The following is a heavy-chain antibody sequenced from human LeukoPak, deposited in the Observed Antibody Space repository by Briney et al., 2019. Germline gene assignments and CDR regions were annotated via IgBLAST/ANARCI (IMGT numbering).Heavy chain of an antibody. CDR2: IKQDGSEK. Sequence: GGSLRLSCAASGFTFSSYWMSWVRQAPGKGLEWVANIKQDGSEKYYVDSVKGRFTISRDNAKNSLYLQMNSLRAEDAAVYYCARETRSGYSDYWGQGTLVTVSS. V-gene: IGHV3-7*01. D-gene: IGHD5-12*01. CDR3: ARETRSGYSDY. J-gene: IGHJ4*02. CDR1: GFTFSSYW.